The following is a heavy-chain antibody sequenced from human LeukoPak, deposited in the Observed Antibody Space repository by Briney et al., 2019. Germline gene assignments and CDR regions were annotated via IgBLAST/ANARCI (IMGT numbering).Heavy chain of an antibody. CDR2: INTDGSST. Sequence: GGSLRLSCAASGFTFSSHWMHWVRQAPGKGLVWVSRINTDGSSTSYADSVKGRFTISRDNAKNTLYLQMNSLRAEDTAVYYCARDVGYWFGELLGSIDYWGQGTLVTVSS. J-gene: IGHJ4*02. CDR1: GFTFSSHW. CDR3: ARDVGYWFGELLGSIDY. D-gene: IGHD3-10*01. V-gene: IGHV3-74*01.